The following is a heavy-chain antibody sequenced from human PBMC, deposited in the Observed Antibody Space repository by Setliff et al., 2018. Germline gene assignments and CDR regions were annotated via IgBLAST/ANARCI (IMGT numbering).Heavy chain of an antibody. J-gene: IGHJ5*02. CDR2: TYYNGTA. D-gene: IGHD2-21*02. CDR1: GESFSNNY. Sequence: SETLSLTCSVYGESFSNNYWSWIRQTPGKGLEWIGSTYYNGTAYYNPSLQSRVAISVDTSKNYFSLDVSSVTAADTAVYYCARGPTLLDGPWGQGTQVTVSS. CDR3: ARGPTLLDGP. V-gene: IGHV4-34*01.